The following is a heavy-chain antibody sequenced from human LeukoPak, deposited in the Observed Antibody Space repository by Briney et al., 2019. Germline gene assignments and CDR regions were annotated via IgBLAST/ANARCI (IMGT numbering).Heavy chain of an antibody. CDR2: ISYDGSNK. CDR1: RFTFSNYG. Sequence: QPGRSLRLSCAASRFTFSNYGMHWVREAPGKGLECVAIISYDGSNKYYADSVKGRFTISRDNSKNTLYLQMNSLRVEDSAVYYCAKTGNYNWNGFDYWGQGTLVTVSS. J-gene: IGHJ4*02. V-gene: IGHV3-30*18. CDR3: AKTGNYNWNGFDY. D-gene: IGHD1-20*01.